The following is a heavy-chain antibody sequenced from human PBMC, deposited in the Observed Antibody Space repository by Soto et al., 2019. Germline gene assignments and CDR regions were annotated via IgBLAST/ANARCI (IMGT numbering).Heavy chain of an antibody. J-gene: IGHJ2*01. D-gene: IGHD3-3*01. Sequence: EVQLVESGGGLVKPGGSLRLSCAASGFTFSSYSMNWVRQAPGKGLEWVSSISTSSTYIYYADSVKGRFTISRDSAKNSLFLQMNSLRAEDTAVYYCAIGSTIFGVETWYFDLWGRGTLVTVSS. V-gene: IGHV3-21*01. CDR3: AIGSTIFGVETWYFDL. CDR2: ISTSSTYI. CDR1: GFTFSSYS.